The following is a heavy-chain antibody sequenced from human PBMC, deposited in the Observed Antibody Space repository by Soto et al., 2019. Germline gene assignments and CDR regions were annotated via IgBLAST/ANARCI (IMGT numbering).Heavy chain of an antibody. D-gene: IGHD2-21*02. V-gene: IGHV3-9*01. CDR1: GFTFDDYA. J-gene: IGHJ4*02. Sequence: EVQLVESGGGLVQPGRSLRLSCAASGFTFDDYAMHWVRQAPGKGLEWVSGISWNSGSIGYADSVKGRFTISRDNAKNSLYLQMNSLRAEDTALYYCAKAPIRPDYYFDYWGQGTLVTVSS. CDR2: ISWNSGSI. CDR3: AKAPIRPDYYFDY.